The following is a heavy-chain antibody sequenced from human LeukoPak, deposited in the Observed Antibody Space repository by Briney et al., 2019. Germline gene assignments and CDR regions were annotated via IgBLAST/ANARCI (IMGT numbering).Heavy chain of an antibody. J-gene: IGHJ5*02. Sequence: ASVKVSCKASGYTFTSYYMHWVRQAPGQGLEWMGIINPSGGSTSYAQKFQGRVTMTRDTSTSTVYMELSSLRSEDTAVYHCARSNRGYSSPDWFDPWGQGTLVTVSS. D-gene: IGHD6-19*01. CDR3: ARSNRGYSSPDWFDP. V-gene: IGHV1-46*01. CDR1: GYTFTSYY. CDR2: INPSGGST.